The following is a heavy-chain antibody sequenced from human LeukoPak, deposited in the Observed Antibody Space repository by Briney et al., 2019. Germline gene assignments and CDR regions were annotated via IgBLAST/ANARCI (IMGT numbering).Heavy chain of an antibody. CDR3: ARDLRYCSSASCSENGAFDI. CDR1: RFTFSSYS. CDR2: ISSSGNYV. V-gene: IGHV3-21*01. Sequence: GGSLRLSCAASRFTFSSYSMNWVRQAPGKGLEWVSSISSSGNYVYYADSVKGRFTISRDNAKNSLYLQMNSLRAEDTAVYYCARDLRYCSSASCSENGAFDIWGQGTMVTVSS. D-gene: IGHD2-2*01. J-gene: IGHJ3*02.